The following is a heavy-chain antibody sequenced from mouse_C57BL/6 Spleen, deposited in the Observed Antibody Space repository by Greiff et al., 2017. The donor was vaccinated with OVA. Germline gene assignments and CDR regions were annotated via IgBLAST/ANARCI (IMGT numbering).Heavy chain of an antibody. CDR1: GYTFTSYT. Sequence: VKLQESGAELARPGASVKMSCKASGYTFTSYTMHWVKQRPGQGLEWIGYINPSSGYTKYNQKFKDKATLTADKSSSTAYMQLSSLTSEDSAVYECARRGTTVVATGYFDYWGQGTTLTVSS. CDR3: ARRGTTVVATGYFDY. J-gene: IGHJ2*01. V-gene: IGHV1-4*01. CDR2: INPSSGYT. D-gene: IGHD1-1*01.